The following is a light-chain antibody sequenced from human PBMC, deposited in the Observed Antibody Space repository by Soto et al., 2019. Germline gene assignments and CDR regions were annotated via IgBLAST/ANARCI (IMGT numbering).Light chain of an antibody. Sequence: EIVLTQSPATLSLSPGERATLSCGASQNFGSSHLAWYQQKPGLAPRLIIYDGSSRATGIPDRFSGSGSGTDFTLTINRLEPEDFAVYYCHQYGSSHTFGQGTKLEIK. CDR3: HQYGSSHT. J-gene: IGKJ2*01. CDR2: DGS. CDR1: QNFGSSH. V-gene: IGKV3D-20*01.